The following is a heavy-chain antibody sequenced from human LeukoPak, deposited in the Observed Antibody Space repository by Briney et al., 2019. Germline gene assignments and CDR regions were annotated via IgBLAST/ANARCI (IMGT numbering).Heavy chain of an antibody. V-gene: IGHV1-69*13. CDR1: GGIFISNA. CDR3: ARSGSSSWYGPDAFDI. J-gene: IGHJ3*02. Sequence: SVKVSCKASGGIFISNAISWVRQAPGQGLEWMGGIIPIFGTPDYSQKFQGRVTITADESTSTVYMELSSLRSDDTAVYYCARSGSSSWYGPDAFDIWGQGTMVTVSS. CDR2: IIPIFGTP. D-gene: IGHD6-13*01.